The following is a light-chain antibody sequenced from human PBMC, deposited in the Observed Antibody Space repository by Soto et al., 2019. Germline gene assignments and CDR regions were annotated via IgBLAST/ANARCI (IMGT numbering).Light chain of an antibody. J-gene: IGLJ1*01. V-gene: IGLV7-46*01. CDR2: DTF. Sequence: AVVTQEPSLTVSPGGTVTLTCGSSTGTVTSGHYPYWFQQKPGQAPRTLIYDTFNKHSWTPARFSGSLLGGKAALTLSGAQPEDEADYYCLLSYNGPYVFGPGPQVTVL. CDR3: LLSYNGPYV. CDR1: TGTVTSGHY.